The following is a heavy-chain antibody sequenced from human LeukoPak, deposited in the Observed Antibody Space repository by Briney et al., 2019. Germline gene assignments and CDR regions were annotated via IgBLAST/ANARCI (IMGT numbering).Heavy chain of an antibody. CDR2: ISPNCCTA. CDR3: ARDRRDGYNYDGTLTQN. CDR1: VDTFSSYD. J-gene: IGHJ4*02. Sequence: SVKLSYKASVDTFSSYDISWVRQAPGQGLEWMGNISPNCCTANYAQKFQGRVTITTDKSTSTAYMELSSLRSEDTAVYYCARDRRDGYNYDGTLTQNWGQGTLVTVSS. D-gene: IGHD5-24*01. V-gene: IGHV1-69*05.